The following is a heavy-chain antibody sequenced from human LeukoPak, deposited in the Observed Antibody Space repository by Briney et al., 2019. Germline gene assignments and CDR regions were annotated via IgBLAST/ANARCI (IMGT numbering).Heavy chain of an antibody. D-gene: IGHD3-10*01. CDR3: AKAYFAMVRGPFDY. CDR2: ISGSGGSK. V-gene: IGHV3-23*01. Sequence: GGSLRLSCAASGFTFCSYAMSWVRQAPGKGMEWVSAISGSGGSKYYADSVKGRFTISRDNSKNTLYLQMNSLRAEDTAVYYCAKAYFAMVRGPFDYWGQGTLVTVSS. J-gene: IGHJ4*02. CDR1: GFTFCSYA.